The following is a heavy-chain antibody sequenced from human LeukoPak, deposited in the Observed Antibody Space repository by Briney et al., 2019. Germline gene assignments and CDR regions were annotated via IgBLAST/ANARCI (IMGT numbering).Heavy chain of an antibody. CDR2: ISEDTSII. V-gene: IGHV3-48*01. Sequence: GGSLRLSCAASGFTFSLYGMNWVRQAPGKGLEWVSYISEDTSIIHYADSVKGRFTISRDNAKNSLYLQMSSLRVVDTAVYYCATTGVRRGNWFDPWGQGTLVTVSS. J-gene: IGHJ5*02. CDR1: GFTFSLYG. CDR3: ATTGVRRGNWFDP. D-gene: IGHD3-10*01.